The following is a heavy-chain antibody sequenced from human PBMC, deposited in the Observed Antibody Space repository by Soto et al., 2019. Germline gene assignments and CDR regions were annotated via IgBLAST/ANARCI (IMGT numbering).Heavy chain of an antibody. CDR3: AREEIYCTNGVCQDYYGMDV. CDR1: GGTFSSYA. J-gene: IGHJ6*02. V-gene: IGHV1-69*13. D-gene: IGHD2-8*01. Sequence: EASVKVSCKASGGTFSSYAISWVRQAPGQGLEWMGGIIPIFGTANYAQKLQGRVTITADESTSTAYMELRSLRSDDTAVYYCAREEIYCTNGVCQDYYGMDVWGQGTTVTSP. CDR2: IIPIFGTA.